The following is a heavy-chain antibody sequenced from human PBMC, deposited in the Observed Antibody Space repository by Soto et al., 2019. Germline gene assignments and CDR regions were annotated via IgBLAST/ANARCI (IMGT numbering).Heavy chain of an antibody. V-gene: IGHV4-39*01. Sequence: PSETLSLTCTVSGGSVSSDTYYWGWIRQPPGTGLEWIGAIYYSGSMFYNPSLKSRVAMSVDTSKNQFSLMLSSVSAADTAVYYCTRSSYYSQLYFDIWGQGTQVTVSS. CDR2: IYYSGSM. CDR1: GGSVSSDTYY. J-gene: IGHJ4*02. CDR3: TRSSYYSQLYFDI. D-gene: IGHD3-10*01.